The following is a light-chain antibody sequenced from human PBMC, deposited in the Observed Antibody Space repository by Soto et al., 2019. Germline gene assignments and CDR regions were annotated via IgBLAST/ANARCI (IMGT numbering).Light chain of an antibody. CDR1: SGDVGGYNY. V-gene: IGLV2-8*01. CDR2: EVN. Sequence: QSALTQPPSASGSPGQSVAISCTGTSGDVGGYNYVSWYQQHPGKAPKLMIYEVNKRPSGVPDRFSGSKSGNTASLTVSGLQAEDEADYYCSSYAGSSNVFGTGTKVT. CDR3: SSYAGSSNV. J-gene: IGLJ1*01.